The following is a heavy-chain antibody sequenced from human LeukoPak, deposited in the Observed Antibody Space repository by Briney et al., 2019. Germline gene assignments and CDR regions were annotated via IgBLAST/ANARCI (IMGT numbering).Heavy chain of an antibody. Sequence: ASVKVSCKASGYSFDRYGISWVRQAPGQGLEWLGWIGAFNGNTNYAQNLQGRVTMTADTSTTTAYIELRSLGSDDTAVYYCARDFLSYDGSENHFEDTFDIWGQGTMVTVSS. CDR3: ARDFLSYDGSENHFEDTFDI. CDR1: GYSFDRYG. J-gene: IGHJ3*02. V-gene: IGHV1-18*01. D-gene: IGHD3-22*01. CDR2: IGAFNGNT.